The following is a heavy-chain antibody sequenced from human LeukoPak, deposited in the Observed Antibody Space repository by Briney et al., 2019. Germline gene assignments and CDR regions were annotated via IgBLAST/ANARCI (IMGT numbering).Heavy chain of an antibody. V-gene: IGHV1-46*01. Sequence: ASVKVSCKASGYTFTSYYMHWVRQAPGQGLEWMGIINPSGGSTSYAQKFQGRVTMTRDTFTSTVYMELSSLRSEDTAVYYCARASISEGSGSDFDYWGQGTLVTVSS. J-gene: IGHJ4*02. D-gene: IGHD3-10*01. CDR1: GYTFTSYY. CDR2: INPSGGST. CDR3: ARASISEGSGSDFDY.